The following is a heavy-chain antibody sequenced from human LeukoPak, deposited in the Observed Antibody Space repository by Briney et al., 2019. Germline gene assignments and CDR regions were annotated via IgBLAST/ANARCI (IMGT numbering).Heavy chain of an antibody. CDR2: ISGSGGST. Sequence: GGSLRLSCAASGFTFSSYSMNWVRQAPGKGLEWVSAISGSGGSTYYAVSLKGRFTISRDNSKNTLYLQMNSLRAEDTAVYYCAKTSSSWWDYFDYWGQGTLVTVSS. J-gene: IGHJ4*02. CDR1: GFTFSSYS. CDR3: AKTSSSWWDYFDY. D-gene: IGHD6-13*01. V-gene: IGHV3-23*01.